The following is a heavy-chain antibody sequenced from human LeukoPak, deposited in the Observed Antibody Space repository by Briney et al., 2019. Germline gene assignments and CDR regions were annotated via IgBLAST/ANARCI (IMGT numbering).Heavy chain of an antibody. V-gene: IGHV4-61*03. CDR3: ARAYYGSGSYYSIDY. D-gene: IGHD3-10*01. CDR2: IYYSGST. Sequence: IYYSGSTDYNPSLKSRVTISIDTSKNHFSLKLSSVTAADTAVYYCARAYYGSGSYYSIDYWGQGTLVTVSS. J-gene: IGHJ4*02.